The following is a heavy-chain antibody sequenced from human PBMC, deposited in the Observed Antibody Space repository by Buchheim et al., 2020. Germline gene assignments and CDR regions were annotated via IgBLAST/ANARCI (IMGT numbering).Heavy chain of an antibody. D-gene: IGHD6-13*01. CDR1: GFTFSSYA. CDR3: ARPYYVYGSSTWYLSFDY. Sequence: EVQLLESGGGLVQPGGSLRLSCAGSGFTFSSYAMTWVRQAPKKGLEWVSSISGSGGSTYYADSVKGRFTISRDNSKNTLYLQMNSLRAEDTAVYYCARPYYVYGSSTWYLSFDYWGQGTL. CDR2: ISGSGGST. J-gene: IGHJ4*02. V-gene: IGHV3-23*01.